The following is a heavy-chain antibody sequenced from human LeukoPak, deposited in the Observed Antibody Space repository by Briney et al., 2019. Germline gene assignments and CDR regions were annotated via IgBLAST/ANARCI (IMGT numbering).Heavy chain of an antibody. CDR2: IIPILGIA. V-gene: IGHV1-69*04. CDR3: ASPNCSGGSCYSDY. Sequence: ASVKVSCKASGGTFNSYAISWVRQAPGQGLEWMGRIIPILGIANYAQKFQGRVTITADKSTSTAYMELSSLRSEDTAVYYCASPNCSGGSCYSDYWGQGTLVTVSS. CDR1: GGTFNSYA. D-gene: IGHD2-15*01. J-gene: IGHJ4*02.